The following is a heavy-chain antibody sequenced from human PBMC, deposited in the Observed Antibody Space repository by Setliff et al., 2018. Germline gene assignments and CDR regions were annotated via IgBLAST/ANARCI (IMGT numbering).Heavy chain of an antibody. Sequence: HGESLKISCRGSEYSFIDDWISWVRQKPGGGLEWMGKVDPSDSYATYGPSFQGHVIISVDTSINTVYLQWSRLEASDSGIYYCARPIESSRWHPFDSWGQGTLVTVSS. CDR3: ARPIESSRWHPFDS. CDR2: VDPSDSYA. D-gene: IGHD2-2*01. CDR1: EYSFIDDW. V-gene: IGHV5-10-1*01. J-gene: IGHJ5*01.